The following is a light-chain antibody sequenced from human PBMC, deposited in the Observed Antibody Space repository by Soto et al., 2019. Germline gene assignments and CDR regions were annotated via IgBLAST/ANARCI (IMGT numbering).Light chain of an antibody. CDR1: QSVNRN. V-gene: IGKV3-15*01. J-gene: IGKJ1*01. Sequence: EIVMTQSPATLSVSPGERATLSCRASQSVNRNLAWYQQKFGQAPRLLIYAASTRATGIPARFSSSGSETEFTLTISSLQSEDFAIYYCQQYNDWWTFGQGTKVEI. CDR3: QQYNDWWT. CDR2: AAS.